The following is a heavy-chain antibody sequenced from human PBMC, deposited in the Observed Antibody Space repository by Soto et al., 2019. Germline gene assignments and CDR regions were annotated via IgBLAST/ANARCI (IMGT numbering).Heavy chain of an antibody. D-gene: IGHD3-22*01. CDR2: ISSSSGSI. Sequence: SGGSLRLSCAAAGFTLRSYSIHWVRQAPGKGLEWVSYISSSSGSIFFADSVKGRFTISRDNAKNSVFLEMNSLRAEDTAVYYCARDRVESGYPEYFQHWGQGTLVTVSS. CDR1: GFTLRSYS. CDR3: ARDRVESGYPEYFQH. J-gene: IGHJ1*01. V-gene: IGHV3-48*01.